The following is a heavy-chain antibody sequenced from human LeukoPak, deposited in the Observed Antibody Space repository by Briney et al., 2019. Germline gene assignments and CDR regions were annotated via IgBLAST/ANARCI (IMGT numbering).Heavy chain of an antibody. V-gene: IGHV1-69*06. J-gene: IGHJ3*02. Sequence: SVKVSCKASGGTFSSYAISWVRQAPGQGLEWMGGIIPIFGTANYAQKFQGRVTITADKSTSTAYMELSSLRSGDTAVYYCASFNWNAPGAFDIWGQGTMVTVSS. CDR2: IIPIFGTA. CDR1: GGTFSSYA. D-gene: IGHD1-1*01. CDR3: ASFNWNAPGAFDI.